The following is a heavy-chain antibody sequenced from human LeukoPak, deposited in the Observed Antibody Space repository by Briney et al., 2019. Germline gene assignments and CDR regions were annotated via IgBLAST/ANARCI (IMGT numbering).Heavy chain of an antibody. J-gene: IGHJ4*02. Sequence: GGSLRLSCVASGFTFSDYWMSWVRQAPGKGLEWVANIKQDGSEKYYVDSVKGRFTISRDNAKNSLYLQMNSLRAEDTAVYYCARDHSQTYYDILTGYYAAGLFDYWGQGTLVTVSS. D-gene: IGHD3-9*01. V-gene: IGHV3-7*01. CDR2: IKQDGSEK. CDR3: ARDHSQTYYDILTGYYAAGLFDY. CDR1: GFTFSDYW.